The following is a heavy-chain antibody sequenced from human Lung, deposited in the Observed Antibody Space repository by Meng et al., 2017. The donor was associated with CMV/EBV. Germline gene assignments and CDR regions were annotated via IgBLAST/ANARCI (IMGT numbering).Heavy chain of an antibody. Sequence: SETLSLTCTVSGGSISSSSYYWGWIRQPPGKGLEWIGSIYYSGSTYYNPSLKSRVTISVDTSKNQFSLKLSSVTAADTAVYYCARLYCGGDCYPPSLWGRGXLVTVSS. CDR3: ARLYCGGDCYPPSL. CDR2: IYYSGST. D-gene: IGHD2-21*01. J-gene: IGHJ2*01. V-gene: IGHV4-39*07. CDR1: GGSISSSSYY.